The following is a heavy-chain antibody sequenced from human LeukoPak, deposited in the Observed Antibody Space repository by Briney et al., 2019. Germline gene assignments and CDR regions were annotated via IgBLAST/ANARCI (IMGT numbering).Heavy chain of an antibody. J-gene: IGHJ4*02. Sequence: GGSLRLSCAASGFTFSRYWMTWVRQAPGKGLEWVANIKEDGGKKNYVDSVKGRFTISRDNAKNSLYLQMNSLRAEDTAVYYCATPLDYYDRSGYHQGGDWGQGTLVTVSS. D-gene: IGHD3-22*01. CDR1: GFTFSRYW. CDR3: ATPLDYYDRSGYHQGGD. CDR2: IKEDGGKK. V-gene: IGHV3-7*03.